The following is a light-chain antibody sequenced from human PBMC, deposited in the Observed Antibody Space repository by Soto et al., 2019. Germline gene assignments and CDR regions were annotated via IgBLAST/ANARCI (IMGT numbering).Light chain of an antibody. V-gene: IGKV1-5*03. Sequence: DIQMTQSPSTLSASVGDRVTITCRASQSISSWLAWYQQKPGKAPKLLIYKASSLQSGVPSRFSGSGSGTEFTLTISSLQPDDFAYYYRQQYNSYPTFGQGTKVEIK. CDR1: QSISSW. J-gene: IGKJ1*01. CDR2: KAS. CDR3: QQYNSYPT.